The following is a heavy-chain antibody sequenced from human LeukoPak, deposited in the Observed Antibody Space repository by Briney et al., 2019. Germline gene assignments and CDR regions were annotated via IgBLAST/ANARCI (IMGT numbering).Heavy chain of an antibody. V-gene: IGHV3-23*01. CDR1: GLTFSSYA. J-gene: IGHJ4*02. Sequence: GGSLRLSCAASGLTFSSYAMSWVRQAPGKGLEWVSAISGSGGSTYYADSVKGRFTISRDNSKNTLYLQMNSLRAEDTAVYYCAKDPLLHSTYVLPYYLDYWGQGTLVTVSS. CDR3: AKDPLLHSTYVLPYYLDY. D-gene: IGHD4-11*01. CDR2: ISGSGGST.